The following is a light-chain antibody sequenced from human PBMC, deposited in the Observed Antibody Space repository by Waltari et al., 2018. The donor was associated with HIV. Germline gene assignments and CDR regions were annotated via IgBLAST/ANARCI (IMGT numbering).Light chain of an antibody. CDR2: FNS. J-gene: IGLJ3*02. CDR3: QVWDSSNDHVV. Sequence: SFVLTQPPSVSVAPGTTATISSGGRNLGRQPVHWYMQLPGQAPVFVVRFNSDRPSVIPDRFSGSNSGHTATLTITSVEAGDDADYYCQVWDSSNDHVVFGGGTELTVL. CDR1: NLGRQP. V-gene: IGLV3-21*04.